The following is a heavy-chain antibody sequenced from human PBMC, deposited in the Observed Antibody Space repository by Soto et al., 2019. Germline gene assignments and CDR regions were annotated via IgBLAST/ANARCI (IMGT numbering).Heavy chain of an antibody. D-gene: IGHD3-16*01. V-gene: IGHV1-18*01. CDR2: ISPRNDYR. J-gene: IGHJ4*02. CDR1: GYSFTNYG. CDR3: ARDKYRQYYPSYVDY. Sequence: GASVKVSCKTSGYSFTNYGVTWVRQAPGQGLEWMGWISPRNDYRNFAQHFQDTVTLSTDTSTNTAYMEVRSLKSDDTAVYYCARDKYRQYYPSYVDYWGQGTLVTVSS.